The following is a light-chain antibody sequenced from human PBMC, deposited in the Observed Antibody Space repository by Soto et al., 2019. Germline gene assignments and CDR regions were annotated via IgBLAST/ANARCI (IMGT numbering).Light chain of an antibody. J-gene: IGKJ3*01. CDR3: QQYGSSFT. Sequence: IELTQSPGTLSLSPGERATLACRASQSVSSSYLAWYQQKPGQAPRLLIYGASSRATGIPDRFSGSGSGTDFTLTISRLEPEDFAVYYCQQYGSSFTFGPGT. V-gene: IGKV3-20*01. CDR2: GAS. CDR1: QSVSSSY.